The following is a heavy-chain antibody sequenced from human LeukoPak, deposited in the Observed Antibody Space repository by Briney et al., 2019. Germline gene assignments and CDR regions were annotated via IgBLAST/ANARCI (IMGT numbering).Heavy chain of an antibody. J-gene: IGHJ6*02. Sequence: PGGSLRLSCAASGFTVSSNYMSWVRQAPGKGLEWVSVIYSGGSTYYADSVKGRFTISRDNSKNTLYLQMNSLRAEDTAVYYCASDGGVVIMDMDVWGQGTTVTVSS. CDR2: IYSGGST. D-gene: IGHD3-3*01. CDR1: GFTVSSNY. V-gene: IGHV3-66*02. CDR3: ASDGGVVIMDMDV.